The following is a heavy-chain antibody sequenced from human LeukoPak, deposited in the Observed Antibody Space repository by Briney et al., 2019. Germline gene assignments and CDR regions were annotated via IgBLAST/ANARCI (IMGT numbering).Heavy chain of an antibody. CDR2: ISSNGGST. D-gene: IGHD3-3*01. CDR3: ARSVYDFWSGYYTQPFDY. V-gene: IGHV3-64*01. Sequence: PPGGSLRLSCAASGFTFSSYAMHWVRQAPGKGVEYVSAISSNGGSTYYANSVKGRFTISRDNSKNTLYLQMGSLRAEDMAVYYCARSVYDFWSGYYTQPFDYWGQGTLVTVSS. J-gene: IGHJ4*02. CDR1: GFTFSSYA.